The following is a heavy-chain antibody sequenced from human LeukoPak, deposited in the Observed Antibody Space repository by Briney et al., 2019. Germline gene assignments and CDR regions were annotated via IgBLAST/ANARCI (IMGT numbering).Heavy chain of an antibody. D-gene: IGHD2-2*02. CDR2: VYYSGST. CDR3: ARHAQYFLITSCYTGIDY. CDR1: SRSKSSSHYY. V-gene: IGHV4-39*01. Sequence: SETVSLTCSVSSRSKSSSHYYWGWLRQPPGKGVEWNGRVYYSGSTYYDPSLKSRVIISVDTSKNQFSLELGSVTAADTAVYYCARHAQYFLITSCYTGIDYWGQGTLVTVSS. J-gene: IGHJ4*02.